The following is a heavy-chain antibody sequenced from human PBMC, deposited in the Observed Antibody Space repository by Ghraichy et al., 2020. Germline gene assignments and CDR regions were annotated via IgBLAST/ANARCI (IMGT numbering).Heavy chain of an antibody. Sequence: ASVKVSCKVSGYTLTELSMHWVRQAPGKGLEWMGGFDPEDGETIYAQKFQGRVTMTEDTSTDTAYMELSSLRSEDTAVYYCATLYYDILTGNYYYYGMDVWGQGTTVTVSS. J-gene: IGHJ6*02. CDR2: FDPEDGET. V-gene: IGHV1-24*01. D-gene: IGHD3-9*01. CDR1: GYTLTELS. CDR3: ATLYYDILTGNYYYYGMDV.